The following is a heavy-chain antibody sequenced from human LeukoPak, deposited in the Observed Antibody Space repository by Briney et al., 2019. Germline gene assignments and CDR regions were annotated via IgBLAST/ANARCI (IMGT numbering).Heavy chain of an antibody. CDR1: GFTFSNYA. Sequence: GGSLRLSCVASGFTFSNYAMTWVRQAPGKGLEWVSVLGGSGGSTHYADSVKGRFTISRDNSKNTLYLQVNSLRAEDTAVYYCAKGGKWDVTPFDYWGQGTLVTVSS. CDR2: LGGSGGST. J-gene: IGHJ4*02. CDR3: AKGGKWDVTPFDY. D-gene: IGHD1-26*01. V-gene: IGHV3-23*01.